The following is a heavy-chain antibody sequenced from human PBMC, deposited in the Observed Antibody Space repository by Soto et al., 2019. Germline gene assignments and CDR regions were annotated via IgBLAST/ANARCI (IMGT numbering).Heavy chain of an antibody. Sequence: QLQLQESGPGLVKPSETLSLTCTVSGGSISSSSYYWGWIRQPPGKGLEWIGSIYYSGSTYYNPSVKGRVTISVDTSKNQFSLKLSSVTAADTAVYYCASVRRGGYDSLRYYYGMDVWGQGTTVTVSS. CDR3: ASVRRGGYDSLRYYYGMDV. D-gene: IGHD5-12*01. CDR1: GGSISSSSYY. J-gene: IGHJ6*02. CDR2: IYYSGST. V-gene: IGHV4-39*01.